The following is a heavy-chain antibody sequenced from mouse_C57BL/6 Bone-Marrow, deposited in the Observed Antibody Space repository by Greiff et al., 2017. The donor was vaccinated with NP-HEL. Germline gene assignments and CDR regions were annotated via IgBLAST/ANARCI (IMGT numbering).Heavy chain of an antibody. D-gene: IGHD2-14*01. Sequence: VQLQESGAELMKPGASVKLSCKATGYTFTGYWIEWVKQRPGHGLEWIGEILPGSGSTNYNEKFKGKATFTADTSSYTAYMQLSSLTTEDSAIYYCARWGIPPLHYRDYYYAMDYWGQGTSVTVSS. CDR3: ARWGIPPLHYRDYYYAMDY. V-gene: IGHV1-9*01. CDR1: GYTFTGYW. CDR2: ILPGSGST. J-gene: IGHJ4*01.